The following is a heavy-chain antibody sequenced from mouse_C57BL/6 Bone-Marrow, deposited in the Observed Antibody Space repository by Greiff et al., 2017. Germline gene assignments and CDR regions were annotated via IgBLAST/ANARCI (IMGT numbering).Heavy chain of an antibody. V-gene: IGHV1-42*01. J-gene: IGHJ1*03. CDR1: GYSFTGYY. D-gene: IGHD2-3*01. CDR2: INPSTSGT. CDR3: ARVYDSWYCDV. Sequence: VQLQQSGPELVKPGASVKISCKASGYSFTGYYMNWVKQSPEKSLEWIGEINPSTSGTTYNQKFKAKATLTVDKSSSTAYMQLKSLTSEDSAVYYCARVYDSWYCDVWGTGTTVTVSS.